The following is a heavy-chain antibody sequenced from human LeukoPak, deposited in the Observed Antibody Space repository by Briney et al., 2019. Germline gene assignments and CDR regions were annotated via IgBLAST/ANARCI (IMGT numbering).Heavy chain of an antibody. D-gene: IGHD5-18*01. V-gene: IGHV1-69*13. CDR1: AGTFTSYA. CDR3: ARRSGYSYGSYNWFDP. CDR2: IIPIFGTA. Sequence: SVTVSCKASAGTFTSYAISWVRQAPGQGLEWMGGIIPIFGTANYAQKFQGRVTITADETTSTAYMELSSLRSEDTAVYYLARRSGYSYGSYNWFDPWGQGTRVTVSS. J-gene: IGHJ5*02.